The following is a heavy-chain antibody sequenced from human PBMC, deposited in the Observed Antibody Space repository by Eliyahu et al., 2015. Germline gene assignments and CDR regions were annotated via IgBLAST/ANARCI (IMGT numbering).Heavy chain of an antibody. D-gene: IGHD6-19*01. J-gene: IGHJ4*02. CDR1: XXXFXSYA. CDR3: AKDQRGSIAVAGTI. Sequence: EVQLLESGGGLVQPGGSLRLXCAASXXXFXSYAMGWVRQAPGKGLEWVPAISGSGGSTYYADSVKGRFTISRDNSKNTLYLQMNSLRAEDTAVYYCAKDQRGSIAVAGTIWGQGTLVTVSS. CDR2: ISGSGGST. V-gene: IGHV3-23*01.